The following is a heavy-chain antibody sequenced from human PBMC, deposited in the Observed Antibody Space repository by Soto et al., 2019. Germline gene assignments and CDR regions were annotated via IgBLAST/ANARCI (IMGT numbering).Heavy chain of an antibody. J-gene: IGHJ5*01. V-gene: IGHV4-34*01. Sequence: SETLSLTCAVYGGSFSGHSWTWIRQSPGKGLEWIGDINHSGRVNYSPSLKSRVTISLDTSKNQFSLTLSAVTAVDTAMYYCSTRAYDTNGYYRFDPWGQGTLVTVSS. CDR2: INHSGRV. CDR1: GGSFSGHS. CDR3: STRAYDTNGYYRFDP. D-gene: IGHD3-22*01.